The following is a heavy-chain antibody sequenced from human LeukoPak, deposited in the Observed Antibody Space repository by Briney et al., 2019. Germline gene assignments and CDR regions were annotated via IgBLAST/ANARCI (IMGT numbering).Heavy chain of an antibody. CDR1: GGSISSSNYY. CDR3: ARHAYYDFVTGLFDP. Sequence: PSETLSLTCTVSGGSISSSNYYWGWIRQPPGKGLEWIGSIYYGGNTYYNPSLKSRVTISDDTSKNHFSLNLNSVTAADTAMYYCARHAYYDFVTGLFDPWGQGTLVTVSS. D-gene: IGHD3-3*01. V-gene: IGHV4-39*01. J-gene: IGHJ5*02. CDR2: IYYGGNT.